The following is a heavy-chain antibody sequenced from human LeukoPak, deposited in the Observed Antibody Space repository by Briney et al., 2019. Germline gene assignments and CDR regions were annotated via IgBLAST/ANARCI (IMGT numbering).Heavy chain of an antibody. CDR2: ITTSSSTI. Sequence: TGGSLRLSCAASGFTFSSYSMSWVRQAPGKGLEWVSYITTSSSTIYYADSVKGRFTISRDNAKNTLYLQMNSLRAEDTAVYYCARDNPLTYYYDSSGYFHHYYYYGMDVWGQGTTVTVSS. D-gene: IGHD3-22*01. V-gene: IGHV3-48*01. J-gene: IGHJ6*02. CDR3: ARDNPLTYYYDSSGYFHHYYYYGMDV. CDR1: GFTFSSYS.